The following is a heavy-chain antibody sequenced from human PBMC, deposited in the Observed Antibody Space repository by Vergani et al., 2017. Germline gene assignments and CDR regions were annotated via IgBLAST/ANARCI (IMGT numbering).Heavy chain of an antibody. D-gene: IGHD3-10*01. CDR1: GFTFSDHY. Sequence: EVQLVESGGGLVQPGGSLRLSCAASGFTFSDHYMDWVRQAPGKGLEWVGRTRNKANSYTTEYAASVKCRFTISRGDSKYSLYLQMNSLKTEDTAVYYCARELVDGSGSYYNIYYYYMDVWGKGTTVTVSS. CDR3: ARELVDGSGSYYNIYYYYMDV. V-gene: IGHV3-72*01. J-gene: IGHJ6*03. CDR2: TRNKANSYTT.